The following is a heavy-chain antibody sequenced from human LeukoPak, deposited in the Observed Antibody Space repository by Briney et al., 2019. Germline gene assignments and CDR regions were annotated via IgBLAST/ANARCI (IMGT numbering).Heavy chain of an antibody. CDR3: AKWGDYDVLTGYYVSDY. D-gene: IGHD3-9*01. CDR1: GFTFSNYA. Sequence: PGGSLRLSCAASGFTFSNYAMSWVSQAPGKGLEWVSAITGGGSGIYYADSMKSRFTISRDNSKNTLYLQINSLRAEDTAVYYCAKWGDYDVLTGYYVSDYWGQGTLVTVSS. V-gene: IGHV3-23*01. CDR2: ITGGGSGI. J-gene: IGHJ4*02.